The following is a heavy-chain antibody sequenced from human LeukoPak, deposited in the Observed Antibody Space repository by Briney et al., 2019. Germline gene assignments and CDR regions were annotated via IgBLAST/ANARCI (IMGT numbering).Heavy chain of an antibody. D-gene: IGHD6-19*01. CDR1: GFTFSSFW. V-gene: IGHV3-7*04. CDR3: ARDNVAVPGGDY. CDR2: INPDGSEK. J-gene: IGHJ4*02. Sequence: GGSLRLSCAASGFTFSSFWMSWVRQAPGKGLEWVANINPDGSEKYYVDSVKGRFTVSRDNAKNSLYLQMNSLRDADTAVYYCARDNVAVPGGDYWGQGTLVTVSS.